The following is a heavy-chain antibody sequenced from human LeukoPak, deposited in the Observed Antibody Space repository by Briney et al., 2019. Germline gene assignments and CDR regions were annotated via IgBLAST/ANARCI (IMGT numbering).Heavy chain of an antibody. V-gene: IGHV3-23*01. CDR1: GITFSTYA. CDR3: AKTLSSGWSGKYYFHY. D-gene: IGHD6-19*01. Sequence: GGSLRLSCAASGITFSTYAISWVRQAPGKGLEWVSGISDNGDNTYYADSVKGRFSIYRDNSKSMLYLQMNSLRAEDTAVYYCAKTLSSGWSGKYYFHYWGQGTLVSVSS. J-gene: IGHJ4*02. CDR2: ISDNGDNT.